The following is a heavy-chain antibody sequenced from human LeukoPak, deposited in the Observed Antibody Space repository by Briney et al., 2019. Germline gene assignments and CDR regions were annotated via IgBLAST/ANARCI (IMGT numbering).Heavy chain of an antibody. J-gene: IGHJ4*02. Sequence: GASVKVSCKASGYTFTSYDINWVRQATGQGLEWMGWISAYNGNTNYAQKLQGRVTMTTDTSTSTAYMELRSLRSDDTAVYYCARVRSSGVYGDYWGQGTLVTVSS. CDR3: ARVRSSGVYGDY. V-gene: IGHV1-18*01. D-gene: IGHD3-22*01. CDR1: GYTFTSYD. CDR2: ISAYNGNT.